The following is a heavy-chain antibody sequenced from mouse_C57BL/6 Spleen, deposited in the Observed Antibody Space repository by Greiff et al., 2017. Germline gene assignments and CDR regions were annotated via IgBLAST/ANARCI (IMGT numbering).Heavy chain of an antibody. D-gene: IGHD2-2*01. CDR1: GYAFSSYW. Sequence: QVQLQQSGAELVKPGASVKISCKASGYAFSSYWMNWVKQRPGKGLEWIGQIYPGDGDTNYNGKFKGKATLTADKSSSTAYMQRSSLTSEDSAVYFCARSAGYPYAMDYWGQGTSVTVSS. V-gene: IGHV1-80*01. J-gene: IGHJ4*01. CDR2: IYPGDGDT. CDR3: ARSAGYPYAMDY.